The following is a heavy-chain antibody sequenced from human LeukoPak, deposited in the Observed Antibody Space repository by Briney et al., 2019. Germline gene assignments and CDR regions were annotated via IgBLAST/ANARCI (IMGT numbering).Heavy chain of an antibody. J-gene: IGHJ4*02. CDR3: ARTNPVYGDYDY. D-gene: IGHD4-17*01. CDR1: GLTVNDNY. CDR2: MFPDGRT. V-gene: IGHV3-53*01. Sequence: PGGSLTLSCLVSGLTVNDNYMSWVRQAPGKGLQWVSVMFPDGRTFYGDSVRGRFTLSRDLARNTLLLQMHSLRADDTAVHYCARTNPVYGDYDYWGQGTLVTVSS.